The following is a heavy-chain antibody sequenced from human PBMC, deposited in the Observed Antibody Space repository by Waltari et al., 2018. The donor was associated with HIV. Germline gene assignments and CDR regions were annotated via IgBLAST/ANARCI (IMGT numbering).Heavy chain of an antibody. D-gene: IGHD6-13*01. CDR1: GGSISSGDYY. CDR3: ARGQQLVGMDV. CDR2: IEYSGST. J-gene: IGHJ6*02. Sequence: QVQLQESGPGLVKPSQTLSLTCTVSGGSISSGDYYWRWIRQPPGKGLEWIGYIEYSGSTYYTPYLKSRVTISVDTSKNQFSLKLSSVTAADTAVYYCARGQQLVGMDVWGQGTTVTVSS. V-gene: IGHV4-30-4*01.